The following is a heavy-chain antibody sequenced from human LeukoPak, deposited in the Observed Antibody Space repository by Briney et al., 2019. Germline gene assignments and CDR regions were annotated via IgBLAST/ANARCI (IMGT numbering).Heavy chain of an antibody. CDR1: GFTFRTYG. D-gene: IGHD2-15*01. CDR2: IQYDGSNK. Sequence: GGSVRLSCGASGFTFRTYGMHWVRQAPGKGLEWVAYIQYDGSNKYYEDSVKGRFTISRDNSNSTLYLQLDSLRGKDTAIYYCAKVCPGGYSGGSCYSGYLDYGGQGPPVTVSS. V-gene: IGHV3-30*02. CDR3: AKVCPGGYSGGSCYSGYLDY. J-gene: IGHJ4*02.